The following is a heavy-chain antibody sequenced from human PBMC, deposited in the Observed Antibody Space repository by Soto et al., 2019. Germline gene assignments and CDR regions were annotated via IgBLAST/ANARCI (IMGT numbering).Heavy chain of an antibody. CDR2: FSKDSGRAT. J-gene: IGHJ4*01. CDR3: ARDPGYSVFGN. D-gene: IGHD5-12*01. V-gene: IGHV3-11*04. Sequence: PGGSLRLSCAASGFIFRGWFMSWIRQAPGKGLEWISYFSKDSGRATRYADSVKGRFTISRDNAEKSLFLQMNSLRVDDTALYCCARDPGYSVFGNWGHGTIVSV. CDR1: GFIFRGWF.